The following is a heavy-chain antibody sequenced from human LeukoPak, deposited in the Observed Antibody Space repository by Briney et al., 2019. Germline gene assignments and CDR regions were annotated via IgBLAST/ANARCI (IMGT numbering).Heavy chain of an antibody. J-gene: IGHJ6*02. Sequence: SETLSLTCAVYGGSLSGYYWSWIRQPPGKGLEWIGEINHSGSTNYNPSLKSRVTISVDTSKNQFSLKLSSVTAADTAVYYCARGGRVTVRFYYYYGMDVWGQGTTVTVSS. CDR2: INHSGST. D-gene: IGHD1-14*01. V-gene: IGHV4-34*01. CDR1: GGSLSGYY. CDR3: ARGGRVTVRFYYYYGMDV.